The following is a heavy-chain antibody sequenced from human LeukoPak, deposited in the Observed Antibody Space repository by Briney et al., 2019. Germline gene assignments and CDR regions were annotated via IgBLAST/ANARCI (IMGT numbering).Heavy chain of an antibody. Sequence: SETLSLTCTVSGYSISSGYYWGWIRQPPGKGLEWIGSIYHSGSTYYNPSLKSRVTISVDTSKNKFSLKLSSVTAADTAVYYCAGPEPSFGVVYRDAFDIWGQGTMVTVSS. CDR3: AGPEPSFGVVYRDAFDI. CDR1: GYSISSGYY. CDR2: IYHSGST. D-gene: IGHD3-3*01. V-gene: IGHV4-38-2*02. J-gene: IGHJ3*02.